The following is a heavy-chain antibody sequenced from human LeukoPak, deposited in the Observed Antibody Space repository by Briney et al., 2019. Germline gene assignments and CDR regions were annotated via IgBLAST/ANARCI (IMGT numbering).Heavy chain of an antibody. V-gene: IGHV4-38-2*01. CDR2: IFHSGNS. J-gene: IGHJ4*02. CDR1: TYSITSGSY. CDR3: ARVTYVDDMLYQYFDY. D-gene: IGHD4-17*01. Sequence: SQTLSLTCVVSTYSITSGSYWGWIRQFPGKGLEWVASIFHSGNSYYNPSLKSRLTMSVNTSKNQFSLKLTSVTAADTALYYCARVTYVDDMLYQYFDYWGQGILVTVSS.